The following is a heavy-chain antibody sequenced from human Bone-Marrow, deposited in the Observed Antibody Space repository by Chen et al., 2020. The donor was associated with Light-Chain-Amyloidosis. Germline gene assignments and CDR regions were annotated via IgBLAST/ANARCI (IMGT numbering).Heavy chain of an antibody. CDR1: GFTFSNNL. V-gene: IGHV3-7*01. CDR2: IKQDGSEK. CDR3: ARWEYNSGWYWLDS. J-gene: IGHJ5*01. Sequence: EVQLVESGGGLVQPGGSLRLSCAASGFTFSNNLMSWVRQAPGKWLECVANIKQDGSEKYFVDSVRGRVIISRDNTKTSLYLQITSLRAEDTAVYYCARWEYNSGWYWLDSWGQGTLVTVSS. D-gene: IGHD6-19*01.